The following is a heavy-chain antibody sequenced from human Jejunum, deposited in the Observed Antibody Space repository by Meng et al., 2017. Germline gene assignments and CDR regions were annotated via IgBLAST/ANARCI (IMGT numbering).Heavy chain of an antibody. Sequence: QVQVQESGPGLVRPSETLSFTCTVSGGSVSSAAYYWNWIRQPPGKGLEWIGYIYYSGGTTYSPSLNSRVTISIDTAKNQVSLKVSSVTAADTAVYYCAHSSSSSSFGFDYWGQGTLVTVSS. CDR1: GGSVSSAAYY. J-gene: IGHJ4*02. D-gene: IGHD6-6*01. CDR3: AHSSSSSSFGFDY. CDR2: IYYSGGT. V-gene: IGHV4-61*08.